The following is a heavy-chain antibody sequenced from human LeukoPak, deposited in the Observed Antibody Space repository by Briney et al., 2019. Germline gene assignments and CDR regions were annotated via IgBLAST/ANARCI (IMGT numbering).Heavy chain of an antibody. CDR3: ARGPYYDSSAYYVA. Sequence: SETLSLTCAVCGGSFSGYYWTWIRQPPGKGLEWIGEINHSGSTNYNPSLKSRVTISVDTSKNQFSLKLSSVTAADTAVYYCARGPYYDSSAYYVAWGQGTLVTVSS. CDR2: INHSGST. CDR1: GGSFSGYY. V-gene: IGHV4-34*01. J-gene: IGHJ5*02. D-gene: IGHD3-22*01.